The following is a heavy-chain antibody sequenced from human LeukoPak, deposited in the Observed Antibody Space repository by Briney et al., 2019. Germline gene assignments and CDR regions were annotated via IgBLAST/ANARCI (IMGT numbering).Heavy chain of an antibody. D-gene: IGHD6-19*01. V-gene: IGHV3-48*03. CDR2: ISSSATTI. CDR1: GFTFSSSE. J-gene: IGHJ4*02. Sequence: PGGSLRLSCAASGFTFSSSEMNWVRQAPGKGLEWVSYISSSATTIYYVHSVKGRFTISRDNAKNSLYLQMNSLRAEDTAVYYCARAFSSGWFHFDCWGQGTLVTVSS. CDR3: ARAFSSGWFHFDC.